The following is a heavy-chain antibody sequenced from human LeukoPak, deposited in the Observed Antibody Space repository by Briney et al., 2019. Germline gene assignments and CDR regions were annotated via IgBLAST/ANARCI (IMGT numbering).Heavy chain of an antibody. CDR1: GFTFSSHA. D-gene: IGHD3-10*01. J-gene: IGHJ4*02. Sequence: GGSLRLSCAASGFTFSSHAMSWVRQAPGKGLEWVSRISSGGGTTDYTDSVKGRFTISRDTSKNKLYLQMNSLRAEDTAVYYCAKDRSGSGYFDYWGQGTLVTVSS. V-gene: IGHV3-23*01. CDR3: AKDRSGSGYFDY. CDR2: ISSGGGTT.